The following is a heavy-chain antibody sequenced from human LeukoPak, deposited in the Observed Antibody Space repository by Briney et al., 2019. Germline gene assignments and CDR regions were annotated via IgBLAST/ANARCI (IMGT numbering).Heavy chain of an antibody. CDR1: GGSFSGYY. D-gene: IGHD6-19*01. V-gene: IGHV4-34*01. CDR2: INHSGST. J-gene: IGHJ5*02. CDR3: ARDDSSGWYAIP. Sequence: SETLSLTCAVSGGSFSGYYWSWIRQPPGKGLEWIGEINHSGSTNYNPSLKSRVTISVDTSKNQFSLKLSSVTAADTAVYYCARDDSSGWYAIPWGQGTLVTVSS.